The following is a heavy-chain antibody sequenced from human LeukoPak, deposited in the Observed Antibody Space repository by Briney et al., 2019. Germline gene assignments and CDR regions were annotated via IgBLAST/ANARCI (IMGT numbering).Heavy chain of an antibody. CDR2: IWYDGSNK. D-gene: IGHD3-22*01. CDR3: AKDYPYDSSGYGFDY. V-gene: IGHV3-33*06. CDR1: GFTFSSYG. Sequence: GGSLRLSCAASGFTFSSYGMHWFRQAPSKGLEWMAVIWYDGSNKYYADSVKGRFTISRDNSKTTLYLQMNSLRAEDTAVYYCAKDYPYDSSGYGFDYWGQGTLVTVSS. J-gene: IGHJ4*02.